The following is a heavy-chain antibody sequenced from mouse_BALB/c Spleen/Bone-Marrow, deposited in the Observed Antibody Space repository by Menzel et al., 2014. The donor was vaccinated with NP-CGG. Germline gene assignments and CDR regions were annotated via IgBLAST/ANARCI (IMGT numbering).Heavy chain of an antibody. V-gene: IGHV1-80*01. CDR2: IYPGDGDT. Sequence: QVQLQQPGAELVRPGSSVKISCKASGYAFSNYWMNWVKQRPGQGLEWIGQIYPGDGDTNYNGKFKGKATLTADKSSSTAYMQLSSLTSEDSAVYFCARRDGSTYYYAMDYWGQGTPVTVSS. D-gene: IGHD1-1*01. J-gene: IGHJ4*01. CDR3: ARRDGSTYYYAMDY. CDR1: GYAFSNYW.